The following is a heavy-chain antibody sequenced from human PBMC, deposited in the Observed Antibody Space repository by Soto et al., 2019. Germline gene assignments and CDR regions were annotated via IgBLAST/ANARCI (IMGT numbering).Heavy chain of an antibody. Sequence: VKPSCAAPRYRIASKGISSVRHDKKQGLEWMGWISAYNGNTNSAQKLQGRVTMTTDTSTSTAYMELRSVTSDDTDVYYCARDLHDFWSGYTSPSAPWGQGTLVTVFS. CDR2: ISAYNGNT. CDR1: RYRIASKG. V-gene: IGHV1-18*01. CDR3: ARDLHDFWSGYTSPSAP. D-gene: IGHD3-3*01. J-gene: IGHJ5*02.